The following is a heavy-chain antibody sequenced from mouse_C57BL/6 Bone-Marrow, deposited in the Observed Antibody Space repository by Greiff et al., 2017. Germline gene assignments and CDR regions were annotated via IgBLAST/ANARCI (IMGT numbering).Heavy chain of an antibody. CDR1: GYTFTSYW. J-gene: IGHJ4*01. CDR3: ARGPFGGYPYYYAMDY. D-gene: IGHD1-1*02. V-gene: IGHV1-64*01. Sequence: VQLQQPGAELVKPGASVKLSCKASGYTFTSYWVHWVKQRPGQGLEWIGMIHPNSGSTNYNEKFKSKATLTVDKSSSTAYMQLSSLTSEDSAVYYCARGPFGGYPYYYAMDYWGQGTSVTVSS. CDR2: IHPNSGST.